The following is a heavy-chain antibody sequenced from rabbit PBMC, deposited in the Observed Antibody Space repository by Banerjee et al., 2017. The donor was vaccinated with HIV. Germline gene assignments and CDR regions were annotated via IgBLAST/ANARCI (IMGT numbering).Heavy chain of an antibody. J-gene: IGHJ4*01. D-gene: IGHD6-1*01. Sequence: QEQLEESGGDLVKPGASLTLTCKASGFSFSSGYDMCWVRQAPGKGLEWIACIDTGSSGRTYYASWAKGRFTISKTSSTTVTLQMTSLTAADTATYFCARGDTYGVAGYTYATFYYFNLWGPGTLVTVS. V-gene: IGHV1S45*01. CDR3: ARGDTYGVAGYTYATFYYFNL. CDR2: IDTGSSGRT. CDR1: GFSFSSGYD.